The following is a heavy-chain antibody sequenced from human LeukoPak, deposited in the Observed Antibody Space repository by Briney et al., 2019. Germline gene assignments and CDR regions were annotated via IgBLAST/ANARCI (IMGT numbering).Heavy chain of an antibody. CDR1: GFTFRSYA. CDR2: ILYDGSNK. J-gene: IGHJ4*02. D-gene: IGHD3-10*01. V-gene: IGHV3-30-3*01. Sequence: PGGSLRLSCAASGFTFRSYAMHWVRQAPGKGLEWVAVILYDGSNKYYADSVKGRFTISRDNSKNTLYLQMNSLRAEDTAVYFCANSRGYGSGNLWGQGTLVTVSS. CDR3: ANSRGYGSGNL.